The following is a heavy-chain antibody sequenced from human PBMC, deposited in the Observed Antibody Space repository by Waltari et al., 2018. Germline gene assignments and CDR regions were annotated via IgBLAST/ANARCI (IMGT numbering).Heavy chain of an antibody. CDR1: GGSISSSSYY. Sequence: QLQLQESGPGLVKPSETLSLTCTVSGGSISSSSYYWGWIRPPPGKGLEWIGSIYYSGSTYYNPSLKSRVTISVDTSKNQFSLKLSSVTAADTAVYYCARQGGTVTIYYFDYWGQGTLVTVSS. CDR2: IYYSGST. CDR3: ARQGGTVTIYYFDY. D-gene: IGHD4-17*01. J-gene: IGHJ4*02. V-gene: IGHV4-39*01.